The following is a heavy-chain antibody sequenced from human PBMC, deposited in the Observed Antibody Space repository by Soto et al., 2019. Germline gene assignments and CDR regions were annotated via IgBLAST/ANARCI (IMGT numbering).Heavy chain of an antibody. J-gene: IGHJ6*02. CDR2: IYYSGST. CDR3: ARGIEGWYQGRYYYGMDV. Sequence: QVQLQESGPGLVKPSETLSLTCTVSGGSVSSGSYYWSWIRQPPGKGLEWIGYIYYSGSTNYNPPPQSRVTISVDTSKNQFSLKLSSVTAADTAVYYCARGIEGWYQGRYYYGMDVWGQGTTVTVSS. CDR1: GGSVSSGSYY. D-gene: IGHD6-19*01. V-gene: IGHV4-61*01.